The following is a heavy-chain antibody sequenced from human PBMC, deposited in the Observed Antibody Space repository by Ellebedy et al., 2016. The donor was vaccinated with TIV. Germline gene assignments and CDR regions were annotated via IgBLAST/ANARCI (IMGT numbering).Heavy chain of an antibody. CDR1: GYTFTNNY. D-gene: IGHD3-10*01. V-gene: IGHV1-46*01. J-gene: IGHJ3*02. Sequence: AASVKVSCKASGYTFTNNYMHWVRQAPGQGRVWMGILYPTGGNTSYAQKFQGRVTMTRDTSTCTVYMELSSLRSEETAVYYCARAQFAAFDIWGQGTMVTVSS. CDR3: ARAQFAAFDI. CDR2: LYPTGGNT.